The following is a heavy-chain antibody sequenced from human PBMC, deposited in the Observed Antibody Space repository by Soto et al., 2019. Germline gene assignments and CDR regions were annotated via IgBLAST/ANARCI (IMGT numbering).Heavy chain of an antibody. CDR3: ARSGYSYGPNPLLY. V-gene: IGHV4-31*03. CDR1: GGSISSGGYY. D-gene: IGHD5-18*01. Sequence: TLSLTCTVSGGSISSGGYYWSWIRQHPGKGLEWIGYIYYSGSTYYNPSLKSRVTISVDTSKNQFSLKLSSVTAADTAVYYCARSGYSYGPNPLLYWGQGTLVTVS. CDR2: IYYSGST. J-gene: IGHJ4*02.